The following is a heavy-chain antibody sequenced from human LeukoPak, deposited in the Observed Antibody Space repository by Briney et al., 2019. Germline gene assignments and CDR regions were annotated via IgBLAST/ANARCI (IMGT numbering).Heavy chain of an antibody. Sequence: HPGGSLRLSCAASGFTFSSYGVHWVRQAPGKGLEWVAVIWFDGSNKYYADSVKGRFTISRDNSKNTLYLQMNSPRAEDTAVYYCARLRSGYNYDASDIWGQGTMVTVSS. D-gene: IGHD3-22*01. J-gene: IGHJ3*02. V-gene: IGHV3-33*01. CDR1: GFTFSSYG. CDR2: IWFDGSNK. CDR3: ARLRSGYNYDASDI.